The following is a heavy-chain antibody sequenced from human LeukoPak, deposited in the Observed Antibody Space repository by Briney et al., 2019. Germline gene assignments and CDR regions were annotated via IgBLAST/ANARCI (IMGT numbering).Heavy chain of an antibody. CDR2: IIPIFGTA. Sequence: SVKVSCKASGGTLSSYAISWVRQAPGQGLEWMGGIIPIFGTANYAQKFQGRVTITTDESTSTAYMELSSLRSEDTAVYYCAIGRFLEWYRGIETLNYFDYWGQGTLVTVSS. CDR3: AIGRFLEWYRGIETLNYFDY. CDR1: GGTLSSYA. J-gene: IGHJ4*02. V-gene: IGHV1-69*05. D-gene: IGHD3-3*01.